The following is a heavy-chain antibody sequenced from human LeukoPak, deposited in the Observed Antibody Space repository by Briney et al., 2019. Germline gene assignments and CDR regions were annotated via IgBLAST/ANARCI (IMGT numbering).Heavy chain of an antibody. Sequence: GRSLRLSCAASGFTFSSYGMHWVRQAPGKGLEWVAVISYDGSNKYYADSVKGRFTISRDNSKNTLYLRMNSLRAEDTAVYYCAKEDVAYYDRNYYYGMDVWGQGTTVTVSS. CDR1: GFTFSSYG. CDR3: AKEDVAYYDRNYYYGMDV. D-gene: IGHD3-22*01. CDR2: ISYDGSNK. J-gene: IGHJ6*02. V-gene: IGHV3-30*18.